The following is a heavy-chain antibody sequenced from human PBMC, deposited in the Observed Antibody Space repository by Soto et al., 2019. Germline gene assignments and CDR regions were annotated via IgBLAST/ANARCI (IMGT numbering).Heavy chain of an antibody. D-gene: IGHD1-26*01. CDR1: GGVFRNYA. V-gene: IGHV1-69*01. Sequence: QVQLVQSGAEVKKPRSSVKVSCKASGGVFRNYAINWVRQDPGQGLEWMGGIIPVFGTADYPQKFQGRVTITADESTTTAYMELTSLKTEDTAVYFCARDRWGSYSFDSWGQGTLVTVAS. J-gene: IGHJ5*01. CDR3: ARDRWGSYSFDS. CDR2: IIPVFGTA.